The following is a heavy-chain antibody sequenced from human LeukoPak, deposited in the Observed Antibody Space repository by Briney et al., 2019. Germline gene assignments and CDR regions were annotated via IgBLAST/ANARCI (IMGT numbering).Heavy chain of an antibody. D-gene: IGHD6-13*01. J-gene: IGHJ4*02. CDR1: GFNFRNYG. Sequence: GTSLRLSCEASGFNFRNYGMHWVRHAPGKGLEWVAVLSADGSHKQFADSVKDRFDISRDNSKQTLYLQMNGLKSEDTAVYYCAKGGVSDRGSWYGDYFDYWGQGTLVTVSS. CDR3: AKGGVSDRGSWYGDYFDY. CDR2: LSADGSHK. V-gene: IGHV3-30*18.